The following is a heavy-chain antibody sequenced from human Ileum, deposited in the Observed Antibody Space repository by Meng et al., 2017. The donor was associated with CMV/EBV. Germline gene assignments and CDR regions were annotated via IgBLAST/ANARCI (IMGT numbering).Heavy chain of an antibody. J-gene: IGHJ4*02. CDR3: ARAPGNSGGYAYFDS. Sequence: SETLSLTCTASGDSISSSYFYWGWIRQPPGKGLEWIGTIYYTGSTYYNPSLKSRVTVAVDTSKTQFSLKLSSVTAADTAIYYCARAPGNSGGYAYFDSWDQRTLVTVSS. V-gene: IGHV4-39*07. D-gene: IGHD2-2*01. CDR1: GDSISSSYFY. CDR2: IYYTGST.